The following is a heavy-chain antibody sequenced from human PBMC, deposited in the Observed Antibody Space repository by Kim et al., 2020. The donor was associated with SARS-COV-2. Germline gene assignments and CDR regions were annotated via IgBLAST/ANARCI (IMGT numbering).Heavy chain of an antibody. Sequence: GGSLRLSCAVSGFSMNSKWMHWVRQVPWKGLVWVSRIDHEGIGTSYADSVKGRFTISRDTAKNILYLQMNSLTAEDTAVYYCGTVFEHWGQGTLVTVSS. CDR3: GTVFEH. CDR1: GFSMNSKW. CDR2: IDHEGIGT. J-gene: IGHJ4*02. D-gene: IGHD2-8*02. V-gene: IGHV3-74*01.